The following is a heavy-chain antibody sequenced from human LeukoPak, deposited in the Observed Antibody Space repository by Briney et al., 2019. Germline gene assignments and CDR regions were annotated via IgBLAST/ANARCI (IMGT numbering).Heavy chain of an antibody. CDR1: GYTFTDYY. J-gene: IGHJ3*01. Sequence: ASVKVSCKASGYTFTDYYMHWVRQAPGQGLEWMAWINPNGGGTNYAQKFQGRVTMTRDTSISTAYMELSRLRSDDTAVYYCARVRTKDAFDVWGQGTMVTVSS. CDR2: INPNGGGT. CDR3: ARVRTKDAFDV. V-gene: IGHV1-2*02. D-gene: IGHD2-8*01.